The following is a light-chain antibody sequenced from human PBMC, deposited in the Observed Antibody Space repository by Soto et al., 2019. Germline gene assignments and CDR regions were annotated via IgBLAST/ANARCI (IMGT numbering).Light chain of an antibody. CDR3: QHYDNLLLT. J-gene: IGKJ4*01. Sequence: DIQMTQSPSSLSASVGDRVTITCQASQDINKYLNWYQHKPGKAPKLLINDASNLETGVPSRFSGSGSGTDFTFTISSLQPEDIATYYCQHYDNLLLTFGGGTKVEIK. CDR2: DAS. V-gene: IGKV1-33*01. CDR1: QDINKY.